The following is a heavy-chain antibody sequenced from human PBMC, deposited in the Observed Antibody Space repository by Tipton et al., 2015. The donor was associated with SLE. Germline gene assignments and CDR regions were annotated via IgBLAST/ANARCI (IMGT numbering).Heavy chain of an antibody. V-gene: IGHV4-39*07. CDR1: GGSISSSSYY. J-gene: IGHJ5*02. Sequence: TLSLTCTVSGGSISSSSYYWGWIRQPPGKGLEWIGSIYYRGSTNYNPSLKSRVTISVDTSKNQFSLKLSSVTAADTAVYYCARGVIAVAGRYWFDPWGQGTLVTVSS. CDR2: IYYRGST. CDR3: ARGVIAVAGRYWFDP. D-gene: IGHD6-19*01.